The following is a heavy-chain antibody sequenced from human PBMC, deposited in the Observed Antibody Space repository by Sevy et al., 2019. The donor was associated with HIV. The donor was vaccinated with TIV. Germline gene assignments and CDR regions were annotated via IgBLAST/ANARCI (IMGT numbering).Heavy chain of an antibody. CDR2: INHSGST. D-gene: IGHD2-2*01. CDR3: ARHCGRTSCSHAFDI. CDR1: GGSFSGYY. V-gene: IGHV4-34*01. J-gene: IGHJ3*02. Sequence: SETLSLTCAVYGGSFSGYYWSWIRQPPGKGLEWIGEINHSGSTNYNPSLKSRVTISVETSKNQFSLNLSSVTAADTAVYYCARHCGRTSCSHAFDIWGQGTMVTVSS.